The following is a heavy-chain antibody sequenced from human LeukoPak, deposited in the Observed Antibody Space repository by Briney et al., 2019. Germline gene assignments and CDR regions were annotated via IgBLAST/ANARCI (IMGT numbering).Heavy chain of an antibody. CDR1: GFTFSSYA. CDR2: ISGSGGST. Sequence: PGGSLRLSCAASGFTFSSYAMSWVRQAPGKGLEWVSAISGSGGSTYYADSVKGRFTISRDNSKNTLFLQMNSLRAEDTATYYCARASGYYYDSSGSTTDDYWGQGTRVTVSS. V-gene: IGHV3-23*01. D-gene: IGHD3-22*01. J-gene: IGHJ4*02. CDR3: ARASGYYYDSSGSTTDDY.